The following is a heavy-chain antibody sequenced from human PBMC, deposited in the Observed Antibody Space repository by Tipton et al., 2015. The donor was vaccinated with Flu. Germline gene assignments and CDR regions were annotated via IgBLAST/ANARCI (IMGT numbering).Heavy chain of an antibody. V-gene: IGHV4-61*02. CDR3: ARDYGDLNWFDA. CDR1: GDSVRSVSYY. D-gene: IGHD7-27*01. CDR2: VYVSGRT. J-gene: IGHJ5*02. Sequence: LSCTVSGDSVRSVSYYWSWVRQPVGKGLEWIVRVYVSGRTSYNPSLESRVTISLDTSKNQFSLNLRSVTAADTAVYYCARDYGDLNWFDAWGQGTLVNVSS.